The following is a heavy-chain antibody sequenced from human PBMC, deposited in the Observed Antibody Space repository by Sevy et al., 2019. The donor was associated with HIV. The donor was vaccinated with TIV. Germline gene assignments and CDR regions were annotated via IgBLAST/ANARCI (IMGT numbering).Heavy chain of an antibody. Sequence: GGSLRLSCAASGFTVSSNYMIWVRQAPGKGLEWVSLIYSEGTKNYADSVKGRFTISRDNSKNTLYLQMNSLRAEDTAVYYCAIGSVSLVIAKDAFHIWGHGTMVTVSS. CDR1: GFTVSSNY. CDR2: IYSEGTK. CDR3: AIGSVSLVIAKDAFHI. V-gene: IGHV3-53*01. D-gene: IGHD2-21*01. J-gene: IGHJ3*02.